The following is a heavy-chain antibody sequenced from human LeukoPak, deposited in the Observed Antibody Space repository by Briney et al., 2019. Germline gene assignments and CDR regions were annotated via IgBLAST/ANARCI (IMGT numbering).Heavy chain of an antibody. J-gene: IGHJ4*02. CDR1: GFTFDDYD. V-gene: IGHV3-20*04. CDR3: ARDRSGPFDY. CDR2: INRNGGST. Sequence: GGSLRLSCAASGFTFDDYDMSWVRQAPGKGLEWVSGINRNGGSTGYADSVKGRFTISRDNAKNSLYLQMNRLRAEDTALYYCARDRSGPFDYWGQGTLVTVSS.